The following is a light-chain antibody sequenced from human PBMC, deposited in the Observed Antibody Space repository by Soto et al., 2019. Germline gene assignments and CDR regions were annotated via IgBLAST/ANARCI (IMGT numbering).Light chain of an antibody. CDR1: STDFVSSNR. CDR3: SLYTSENTDG. Sequence: QSALTQPPSVSGSPGQSVTISSTGPSTDFVSSNRVSLHQQPPGTAPNLIIYESSNRPSGVPDRFSGSKTGNTASLTISGRQAAVEADYDCSLYTSENTDGVGTGTKVTV. CDR2: ESS. J-gene: IGLJ1*01. V-gene: IGLV2-18*01.